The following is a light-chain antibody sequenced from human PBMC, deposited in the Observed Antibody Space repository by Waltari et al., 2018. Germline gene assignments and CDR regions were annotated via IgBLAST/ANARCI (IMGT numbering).Light chain of an antibody. V-gene: IGLV2-23*02. CDR2: DVN. CDR3: SSYAGSSIPVV. J-gene: IGLJ2*01. Sequence: QSALIQPASVSGSPGQSITISCTGTSSDVGGYNFVSWYQHHPGRAPKLMIYDVNKRPAGVPHRCSGPKSGDTASLTISGLLTEDEADYYCSSYAGSSIPVVFGGGTKLTVL. CDR1: SSDVGGYNF.